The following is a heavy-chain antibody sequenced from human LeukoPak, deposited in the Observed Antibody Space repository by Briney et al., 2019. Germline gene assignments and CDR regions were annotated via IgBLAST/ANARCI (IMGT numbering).Heavy chain of an antibody. D-gene: IGHD6-19*01. V-gene: IGHV1-2*02. CDR3: VRDLTGGSGD. J-gene: IGHJ4*02. CDR2: INPKSGDT. Sequence: ASVKVSCKASGYTFTDYYMHWVRQAPGQTFEWLAWINPKSGDTHYTQKFQGRVTVTTDTSITSVYMELSGLESDDTAVYYCVRDLTGGSGDWGQGTLVTVSS. CDR1: GYTFTDYY.